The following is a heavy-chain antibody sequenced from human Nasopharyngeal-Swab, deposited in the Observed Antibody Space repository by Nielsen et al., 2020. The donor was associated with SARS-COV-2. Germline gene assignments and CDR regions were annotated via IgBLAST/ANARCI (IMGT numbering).Heavy chain of an antibody. J-gene: IGHJ4*02. V-gene: IGHV3-74*01. CDR1: GFTFGTYW. D-gene: IGHD2-2*01. CDR3: ARGYAAMGFLDY. CDR2: INSDGSST. Sequence: GGSLRLSCAASGFTFGTYWMHWVRQAPGKGLEWVSRINSDGSSTGDADSVKGRFTVSRDNAKNTLYLQMNSLRAEDTAVYYCARGYAAMGFLDYWGQGTLVTVSS.